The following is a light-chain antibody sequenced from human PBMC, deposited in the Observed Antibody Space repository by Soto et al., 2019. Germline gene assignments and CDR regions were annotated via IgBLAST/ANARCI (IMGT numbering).Light chain of an antibody. CDR3: QQSETFSGT. CDR2: GAS. V-gene: IGKV3-15*01. CDR1: QSIDSK. J-gene: IGKJ1*01. Sequence: VMTQSPATLSLSPGESATLSCRASQSIDSKLAWYQQRPGQAPRVLIYGASTRATGIPARFSGSGSGTKCTLTIASLKNDDGSTYDGQQSETFSGTFGPGTKVDIK.